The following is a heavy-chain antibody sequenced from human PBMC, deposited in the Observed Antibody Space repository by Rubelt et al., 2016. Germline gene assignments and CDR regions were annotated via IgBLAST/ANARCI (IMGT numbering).Heavy chain of an antibody. Sequence: QLQLQESGPGLVKPSETLSLTCTVSGGSISSSSYYWGWIRQPPGKGLEWLGSIYYSGSTYYNPSLKSRVTISVGASKNQFSLKLSSVTAADTAVDYCARGPYGSGSYYNVRERFYWGQGTLVTVSS. J-gene: IGHJ4*02. D-gene: IGHD3-10*01. V-gene: IGHV4-39*07. CDR2: IYYSGST. CDR3: ARGPYGSGSYYNVRERFY. CDR1: GGSISSSSYY.